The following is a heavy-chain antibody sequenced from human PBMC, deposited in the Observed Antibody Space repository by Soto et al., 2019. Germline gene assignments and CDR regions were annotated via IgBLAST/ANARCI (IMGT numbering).Heavy chain of an antibody. V-gene: IGHV1-8*01. CDR3: ARGRTIVAGGFDP. CDR2: MNPSTGNT. CDR1: GYTFTSYD. Sequence: QVQLVQSGAEVKKPGASVKVSCKASGYTFTSYDIIWVRQATGQGLEWMGWMNPSTGNTDSAEKFQGRLTMTRNTSISTVYMELSSLSFADTAVYYCARGRTIVAGGFDPWGQGTLVTVSS. D-gene: IGHD5-12*01. J-gene: IGHJ5*02.